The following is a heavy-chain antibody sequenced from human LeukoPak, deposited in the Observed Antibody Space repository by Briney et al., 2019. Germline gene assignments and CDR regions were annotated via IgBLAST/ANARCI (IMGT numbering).Heavy chain of an antibody. J-gene: IGHJ6*02. CDR3: ARGPYYDFWSGYYIWDYGMDV. V-gene: IGHV4-59*01. D-gene: IGHD3-3*01. CDR2: IYYSGST. Sequence: WETLSLTCTVSGGSISSYYWSWIRQPPGKGLEWIGYIYYSGSTNYNPPLKSRVTISVDTSKNQFSLKLSSVTAADTAVYYCARGPYYDFWSGYYIWDYGMDVWGQGTTVTVSS. CDR1: GGSISSYY.